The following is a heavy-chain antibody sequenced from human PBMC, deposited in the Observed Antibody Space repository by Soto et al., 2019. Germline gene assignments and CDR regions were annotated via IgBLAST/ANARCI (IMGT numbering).Heavy chain of an antibody. J-gene: IGHJ4*02. CDR3: ASGASRWYPYFFDS. Sequence: QAQVVQSGAEVRKPGSSVNLSCKASEGTFNSYAIAWVRQAPRQGLEWMGGIIPYYNTLNYAQKFQDRVTITADDSTNTVSMELSSLRSDDTAVYFCASGASRWYPYFFDSWAQGTLVTVSS. CDR1: EGTFNSYA. V-gene: IGHV1-69*01. CDR2: IIPYYNTL. D-gene: IGHD6-13*01.